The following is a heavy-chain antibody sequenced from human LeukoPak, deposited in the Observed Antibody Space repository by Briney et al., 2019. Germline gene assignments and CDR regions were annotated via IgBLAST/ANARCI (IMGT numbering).Heavy chain of an antibody. D-gene: IGHD1-26*01. J-gene: IGHJ3*02. CDR2: ITPFNGNT. CDR3: ATPSGSSDAFDI. V-gene: IGHV1-45*02. CDR1: GYTFTSYD. Sequence: GASVKVSCKASGYTFTSYDIDWVRQATGQALEWMGWITPFNGNTNYAQKFQDRVTITRDRSMSTAYMELSSLRSEDTAMYYCATPSGSSDAFDIWGQGTMVTVSS.